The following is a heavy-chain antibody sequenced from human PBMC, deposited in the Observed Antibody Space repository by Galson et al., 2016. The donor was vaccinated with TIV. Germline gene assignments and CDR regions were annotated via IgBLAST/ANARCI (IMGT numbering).Heavy chain of an antibody. CDR2: FDPEVQKT. V-gene: IGHV1-24*01. D-gene: IGHD3-16*02. Sequence: GDSLSEIVIHWVRQAPGKGLEWMGGFDPEVQKTIYAQKMQGRVTMTADTSTDTAYMELGSLRLEDTAVYYCATVAWFPGLSLDNWGQGTLVIVSS. CDR1: GDSLSEIV. CDR3: ATVAWFPGLSLDN. J-gene: IGHJ4*02.